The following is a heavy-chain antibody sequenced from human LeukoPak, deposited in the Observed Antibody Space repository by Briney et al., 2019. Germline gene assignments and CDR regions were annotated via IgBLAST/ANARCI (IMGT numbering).Heavy chain of an antibody. D-gene: IGHD2-15*01. V-gene: IGHV3-74*01. CDR3: ARDRGYCSGGSCYPGHDAFDI. CDR2: INSDGSST. Sequence: GGSLRLSCAASGFTFSSYWMHWVRQAPGKGLVWVSRINSDGSSTSYADSVKGRFTISRDNAKNTLYLQMNSRRAEDTAVYYCARDRGYCSGGSCYPGHDAFDIWGQGTMVTVSS. J-gene: IGHJ3*02. CDR1: GFTFSSYW.